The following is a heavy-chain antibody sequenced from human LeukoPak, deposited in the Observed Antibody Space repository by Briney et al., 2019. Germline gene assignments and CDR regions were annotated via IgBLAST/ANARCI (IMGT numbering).Heavy chain of an antibody. Sequence: SETLSLTCTASGGSISSYYWSWIRQPPGKGLEWIGYIYYSGSTNYNPSLNSRVTISVDTSKNQFSLKLSSVTAADTAVYYCARGGGVCSSTSCRAYYYYYYYYMDVWGKGTTVTVSS. CDR3: ARGGGVCSSTSCRAYYYYYYYYMDV. J-gene: IGHJ6*03. CDR1: GGSISSYY. D-gene: IGHD2-2*01. V-gene: IGHV4-59*01. CDR2: IYYSGST.